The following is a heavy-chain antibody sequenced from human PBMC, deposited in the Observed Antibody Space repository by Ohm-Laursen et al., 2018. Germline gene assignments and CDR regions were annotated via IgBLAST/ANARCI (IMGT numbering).Heavy chain of an antibody. CDR3: ASLKPPLYYYGMDV. CDR1: GFTFSDAW. V-gene: IGHV3-15*01. Sequence: SLRLSCAASGFTFSDAWMNWVRQAPGKGLEWVGRIKSKTDGGTTDYAAPVKGRFTISRDDSKNTLYLQMNSLKTEDTAVYYCASLKPPLYYYGMDVWGQGTTVTVSS. J-gene: IGHJ6*02. CDR2: IKSKTDGGTT.